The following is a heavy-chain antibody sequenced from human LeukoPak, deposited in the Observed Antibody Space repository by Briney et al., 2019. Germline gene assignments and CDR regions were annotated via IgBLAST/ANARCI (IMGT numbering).Heavy chain of an antibody. V-gene: IGHV3-23*01. CDR3: AKAVDLATISVDI. D-gene: IGHD5-24*01. CDR2: ISGSGVYT. Sequence: GGSLRLSCAASGFIFSGYGMSWVRQASGKGLEWVSGISGSGVYTYYADSVKGRFTISRDNSRNTLYLVMNSLRVDDTAVYYCAKAVDLATISVDIWGQGTMVTVSS. CDR1: GFIFSGYG. J-gene: IGHJ3*02.